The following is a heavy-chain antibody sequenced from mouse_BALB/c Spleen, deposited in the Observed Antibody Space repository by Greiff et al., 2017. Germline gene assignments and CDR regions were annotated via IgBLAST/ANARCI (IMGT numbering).Heavy chain of an antibody. CDR3: ARGSSYGFDV. D-gene: IGHD1-1*01. CDR2: ISSGSSTI. CDR1: GFTFSSFG. J-gene: IGHJ1*01. Sequence: EVNLVESGGGLVQPGGSRKLSCAASGFTFSSFGMHWVRQAPEKGLEWVAYISSGSSTIYYADTVKGRFTISRDNPKNTLFLQMTSLRSEDTAMYYCARGSSYGFDVWGAGTTVTVSS. V-gene: IGHV5-17*02.